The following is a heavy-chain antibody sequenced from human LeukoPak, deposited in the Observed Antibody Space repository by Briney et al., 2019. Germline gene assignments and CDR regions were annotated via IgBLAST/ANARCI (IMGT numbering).Heavy chain of an antibody. CDR2: ISGSGGST. J-gene: IGHJ4*02. CDR3: AKDRLLWFGELDY. D-gene: IGHD3-10*01. Sequence: GGSLRLSCAASGFTLSSYAMSWVRQAPGKGLEWVSAISGSGGSTYYADSVKGRFTISRDNSKNTLYLQMNSLRAEDTAVYYCAKDRLLWFGELDYWGQGTLVTVSS. CDR1: GFTLSSYA. V-gene: IGHV3-23*01.